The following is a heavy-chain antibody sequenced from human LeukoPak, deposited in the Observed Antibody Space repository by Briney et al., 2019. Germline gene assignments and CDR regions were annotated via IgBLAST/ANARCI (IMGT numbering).Heavy chain of an antibody. D-gene: IGHD1-7*01. V-gene: IGHV3-30*04. CDR3: ARVLAGTTDY. CDR2: ISFDGITK. Sequence: GGSLRLSCSASGFTFSSYAMTWVRQAPGKGLEWVADISFDGITKYYADSVKGRFTISRDNSKNTLYLQINSLTPEDTAVYYCARVLAGTTDYWGQGTLVTVSS. CDR1: GFTFSSYA. J-gene: IGHJ4*02.